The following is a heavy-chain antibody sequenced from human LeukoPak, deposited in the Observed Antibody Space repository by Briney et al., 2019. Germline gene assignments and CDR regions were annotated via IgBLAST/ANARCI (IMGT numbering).Heavy chain of an antibody. J-gene: IGHJ3*02. D-gene: IGHD6-19*01. Sequence: GGSLRLSCAASGFTFSDYYMSWIRQAPGKGLEWVSYISSSGSTIYYADSVKGRFTISRDNAKNSLYLQMNSLRAEDTAVYYCARGASVVAGSDDAFDIWGQGTMVTVSS. CDR2: ISSSGSTI. CDR3: ARGASVVAGSDDAFDI. CDR1: GFTFSDYY. V-gene: IGHV3-11*04.